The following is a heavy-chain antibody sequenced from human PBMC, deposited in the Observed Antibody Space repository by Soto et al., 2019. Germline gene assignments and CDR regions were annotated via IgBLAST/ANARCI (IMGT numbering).Heavy chain of an antibody. D-gene: IGHD3-10*01. V-gene: IGHV1-3*01. CDR1: GFTFTSYA. J-gene: IGHJ4*02. CDR3: ARVPPWGNSAGDYYIQHYDS. Sequence: ASVKVSCKSSGFTFTSYAIHWLRQAPGQRPQWMGWINGGSGNTNYSQDFQGRVTFTRDTFATTAYLELSSLRSEDTAVYYCARVPPWGNSAGDYYIQHYDSWGQGTPVTVSS. CDR2: INGGSGNT.